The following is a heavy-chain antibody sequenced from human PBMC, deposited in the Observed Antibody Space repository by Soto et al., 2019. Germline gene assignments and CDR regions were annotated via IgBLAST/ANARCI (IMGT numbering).Heavy chain of an antibody. D-gene: IGHD2-2*01. CDR2: IYPGHSAT. CDR1: GYSFTSHC. Sequence: PGESLKISCKGAGYSFTSHCIGRVRQVPGKGPDRMGIIYPGHSATRYTPPFQPHVAIPSAKPISTASLHLSRLKAADTAMYYGARHRGYCSSTSCYVGENYYYYMDVWGKGTTVTVSS. V-gene: IGHV5-51*01. J-gene: IGHJ6*03. CDR3: ARHRGYCSSTSCYVGENYYYYMDV.